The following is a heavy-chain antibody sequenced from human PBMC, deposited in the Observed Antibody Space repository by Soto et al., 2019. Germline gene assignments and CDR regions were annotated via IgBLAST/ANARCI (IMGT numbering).Heavy chain of an antibody. CDR3: ARVGTWYDSAGGRSHYTAQLDY. CDR1: GGTFGGYG. V-gene: IGHV1-69*12. Sequence: QVQLVQSGAEVKTPGSSVKVSCKASGGTFGGYGLSWVRQAPGQGLEWMGGILPLFATANYAQKFQGRVTITAGVSSSAASLELPSRTSADTAVYYCARVGTWYDSAGGRSHYTAQLDYWGQGTLVTVSS. CDR2: ILPLFATA. D-gene: IGHD3-16*02. J-gene: IGHJ4*02.